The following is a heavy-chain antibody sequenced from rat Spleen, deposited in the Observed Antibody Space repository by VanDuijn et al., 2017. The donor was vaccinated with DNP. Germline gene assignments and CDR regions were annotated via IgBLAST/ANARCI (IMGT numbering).Heavy chain of an antibody. CDR3: TRVGDYHDGGDGDVLDV. D-gene: IGHD1-12*02. CDR2: ITSSGGST. J-gene: IGHJ4*01. Sequence: EVQLVESGGGLVQPGRSLKLSCAASGFTFSNHWMNWIRQAPGKGLDWVASITSSGGSTYYPDSVKGRFTISRDDSTNTLYLQMNSLRSEDTATYYCTRVGDYHDGGDGDVLDVWGQGTSVTVSS. CDR1: GFTFSNHW. V-gene: IGHV5-31*01.